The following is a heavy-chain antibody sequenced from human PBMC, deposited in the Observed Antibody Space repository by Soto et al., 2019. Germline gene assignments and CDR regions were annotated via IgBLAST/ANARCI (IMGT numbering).Heavy chain of an antibody. V-gene: IGHV3-48*01. CDR3: ARHPERIAQIGWFDP. J-gene: IGHJ5*02. Sequence: EVQLVESGGGLVQPGGSLRLSCAASGFTFSSYGMNWVRQAPEKGLEWVSYISSSSSTIYYADSVKGRFTISRDNAKNSLYLQMNSLRAEDTAVYYCARHPERIAQIGWFDPWGQGTLVTVSS. CDR1: GFTFSSYG. D-gene: IGHD6-13*01. CDR2: ISSSSSTI.